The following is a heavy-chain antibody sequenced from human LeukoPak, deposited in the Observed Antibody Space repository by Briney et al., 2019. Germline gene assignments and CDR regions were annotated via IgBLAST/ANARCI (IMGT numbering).Heavy chain of an antibody. CDR3: AKSLRRYYDSLDY. CDR2: ISGIGGST. V-gene: IGHV3-23*01. D-gene: IGHD3-22*01. Sequence: GGSLRLSCAASGFTFSSYAMSWVRQAPGKGLEWVSGISGIGGSTYYADSVKGRFTFSRDNSRNTLYLQMNSLRAEDTAVYYCAKSLRRYYDSLDYWGQGTLVTVSS. CDR1: GFTFSSYA. J-gene: IGHJ4*02.